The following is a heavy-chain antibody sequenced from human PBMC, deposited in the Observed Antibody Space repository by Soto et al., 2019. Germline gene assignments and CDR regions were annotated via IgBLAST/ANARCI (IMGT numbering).Heavy chain of an antibody. D-gene: IGHD6-13*01. J-gene: IGHJ4*02. Sequence: SETLSLTCTVSGGPISSYYWSWIRQPPGKGLEWIGYIYYSGSTNYNPSLKSRVTISVNTSKNQFSLKLSSVTAADTAVYYCARVDSSSWYESLYYFDYWGQGTLVTVSS. CDR1: GGPISSYY. V-gene: IGHV4-59*01. CDR3: ARVDSSSWYESLYYFDY. CDR2: IYYSGST.